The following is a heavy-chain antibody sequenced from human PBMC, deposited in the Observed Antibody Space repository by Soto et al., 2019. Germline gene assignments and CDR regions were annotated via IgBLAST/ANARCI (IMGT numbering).Heavy chain of an antibody. Sequence: GGSLRLCCAASGFTFRSFTMNWVRQAPGKGLGWVSTISSNSAYIYYTDALRGRFTISRDNAKNSLHLQMNSLRAEDTAVYYCTRDASRDSSARGWFDPWGPGTLVTAPQ. CDR2: ISSNSAYI. V-gene: IGHV3-21*01. J-gene: IGHJ5*02. CDR3: TRDASRDSSARGWFDP. D-gene: IGHD6-13*01. CDR1: GFTFRSFT.